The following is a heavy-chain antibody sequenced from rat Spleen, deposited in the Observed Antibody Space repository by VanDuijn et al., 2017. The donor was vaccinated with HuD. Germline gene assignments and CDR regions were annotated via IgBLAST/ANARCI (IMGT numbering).Heavy chain of an antibody. V-gene: IGHV4-2*01. CDR1: GFNFNDYW. CDR3: ARQDYDATYYPYYYVMDA. Sequence: EVKLVESGGGLVQPGRSLKLSCAASGFNFNDYWMGWVRQAPGKGLEWIGEINKDSSTLKYTPSLKDKFIISRDNAQNTLYLQMSKLGSEDTAIYYCARQDYDATYYPYYYVMDAWGQGASVTVSS. J-gene: IGHJ4*01. CDR2: INKDSSTL. D-gene: IGHD1-12*02.